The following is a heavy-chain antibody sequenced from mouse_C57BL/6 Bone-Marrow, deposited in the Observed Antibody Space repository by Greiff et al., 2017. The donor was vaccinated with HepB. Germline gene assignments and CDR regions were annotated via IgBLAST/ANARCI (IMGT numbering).Heavy chain of an antibody. Sequence: QVQLQQSGAELARPGASVKMSCKASGYTFTSYTMHWVKQRPGQGLEWIGYINPSSGYTKYNQKFKDKATLTADKSSSTAYMQLSGLTSEDSAVYYCARCTTTVVETHWYFDVWGTGTTVTVSS. CDR3: ARCTTTVVETHWYFDV. D-gene: IGHD1-1*01. V-gene: IGHV1-4*01. CDR2: INPSSGYT. J-gene: IGHJ1*03. CDR1: GYTFTSYT.